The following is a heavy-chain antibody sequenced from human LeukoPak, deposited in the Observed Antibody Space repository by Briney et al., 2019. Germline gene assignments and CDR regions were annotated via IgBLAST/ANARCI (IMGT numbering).Heavy chain of an antibody. J-gene: IGHJ4*02. D-gene: IGHD4-17*01. CDR3: ARAWGTTVTTFFDY. CDR1: GYIFTGYY. V-gene: IGHV1-2*02. Sequence: ASVKVSCKASGYIFTGYYMHTVRHAPGQRREWMGWINPNIRVTNYAQKFQGRVTMTRDTSISTDYMELSRLRSDDTAVYYCARAWGTTVTTFFDYWGQGTLVTVSS. CDR2: INPNIRVT.